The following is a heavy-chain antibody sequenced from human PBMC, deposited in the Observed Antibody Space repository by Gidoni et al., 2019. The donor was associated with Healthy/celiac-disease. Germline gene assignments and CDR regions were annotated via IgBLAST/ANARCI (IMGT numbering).Heavy chain of an antibody. V-gene: IGHV4-39*01. CDR2: IYYSGST. CDR1: GGSISSSSYY. J-gene: IGHJ4*02. CDR3: ARHGCSSTSCHFDY. Sequence: QLQLQESGPGLVKPSETLSLTCTVSGGSISSSSYYWGWIRQPPGKGLEWIGSIYYSGSTYYNPSLKSRVTISVDTSKNQFSLKLSSVTAADTAVYYCARHGCSSTSCHFDYWGQGTLVTVSS. D-gene: IGHD2-2*01.